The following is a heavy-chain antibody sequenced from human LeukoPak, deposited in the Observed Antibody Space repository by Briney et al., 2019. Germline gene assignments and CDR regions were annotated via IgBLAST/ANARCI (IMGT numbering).Heavy chain of an antibody. V-gene: IGHV5-51*01. CDR2: IYPGDSDT. J-gene: IGHJ4*02. D-gene: IGHD2-2*01. Sequence: GESLKISCKGSGYSFTSYWIGWVRQMPGKGLEWMGIIYPGDSDTRYSPSFQGQVTISADKSISTAYLQWSSLKASDTAMYYCARPYYSSTSCYSFPYWGQGTLVTVSS. CDR1: GYSFTSYW. CDR3: ARPYYSSTSCYSFPY.